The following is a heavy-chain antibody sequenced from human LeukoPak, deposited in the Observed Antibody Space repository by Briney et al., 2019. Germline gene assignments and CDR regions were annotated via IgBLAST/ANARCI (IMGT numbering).Heavy chain of an antibody. CDR3: AESGSIAVADKFDD. J-gene: IGHJ4*02. CDR1: GFTFGNYA. Sequence: GGSLRLSCAVSGFTFGNYAMHWVRQAPGKGLEWVSGISGSGGGAHYADSVKGRFTISRDNFKNTLSVQMSSLRVEDTAVYYCAESGSIAVADKFDDWGQGTLVTVSS. V-gene: IGHV3-23*01. CDR2: ISGSGGGA. D-gene: IGHD6-19*01.